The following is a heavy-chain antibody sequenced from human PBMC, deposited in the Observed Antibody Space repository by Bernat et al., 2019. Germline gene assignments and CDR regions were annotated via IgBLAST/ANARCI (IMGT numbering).Heavy chain of an antibody. V-gene: IGHV4-39*01. Sequence: QLQLQESGPGLVKPSETLSLTCTVSGGSISSSSYYWGWIRQPPGKGLEWIGSIYYIGNTYYNPSLKSRLTISVDTSKNQFSLKLSSVTAADTAVYYCARQYTNWGDNYNYGMDVWGQGTTVIVSS. CDR3: ARQYTNWGDNYNYGMDV. CDR2: IYYIGNT. CDR1: GGSISSSSYY. J-gene: IGHJ6*02. D-gene: IGHD7-27*01.